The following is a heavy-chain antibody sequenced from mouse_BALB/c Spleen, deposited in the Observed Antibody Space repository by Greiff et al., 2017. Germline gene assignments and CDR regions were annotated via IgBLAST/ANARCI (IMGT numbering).Heavy chain of an antibody. Sequence: EVQLVESGGGLVQPGGSRKLSCAASGFTFSSFGMHWVRQAPEKGLEWVAYISSGSSTIYYADTVKGRFTISRDNPKNTLFLQMTSLRSEDTAMYYCASMITYYFYYWGQVTTLTVSS. D-gene: IGHD2-4*01. V-gene: IGHV5-17*02. CDR2: ISSGSSTI. CDR1: GFTFSSFG. J-gene: IGHJ2*01. CDR3: ASMITYYFYY.